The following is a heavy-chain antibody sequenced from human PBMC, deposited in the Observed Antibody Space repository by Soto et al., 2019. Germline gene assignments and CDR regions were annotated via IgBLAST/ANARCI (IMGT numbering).Heavy chain of an antibody. CDR3: ARGDHIVTTGVDY. Sequence: GGFLRLSCAASGFTFSSYAMHWVRQAPGKGLEWVAVISYDGSNKYYADSVKGRFTISRDNSKNTLYLQMNSLRAEDTAVYYCARGDHIVTTGVDYWGQGTLVTVSS. J-gene: IGHJ4*02. V-gene: IGHV3-30-3*01. D-gene: IGHD4-4*01. CDR2: ISYDGSNK. CDR1: GFTFSSYA.